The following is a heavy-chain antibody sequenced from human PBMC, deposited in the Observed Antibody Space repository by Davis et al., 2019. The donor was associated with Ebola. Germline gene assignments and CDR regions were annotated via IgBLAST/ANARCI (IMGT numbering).Heavy chain of an antibody. CDR3: ARDFDRVRE. D-gene: IGHD3-22*01. CDR1: EFTFSGYW. CDR2: ISPDGSRT. J-gene: IGHJ4*02. Sequence: PGGSLRLSCAASEFTFSGYWIHWVRQAPGKGPVWVSRISPDGSRTGYADSVKGRFTISRDNAKNTVYLEMNSLKAEDTAVYYCARDFDRVREWGQGTLVTVSS. V-gene: IGHV3-74*01.